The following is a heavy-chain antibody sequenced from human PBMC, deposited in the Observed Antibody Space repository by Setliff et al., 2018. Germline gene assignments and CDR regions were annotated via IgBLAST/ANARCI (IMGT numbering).Heavy chain of an antibody. CDR1: GFTVSSNY. CDR2: IYSGGST. CDR3: ARVIYYDSSGYYFGQGLDY. Sequence: PGESLKISCAASGFTVSSNYVSWVRQAPGKGLEWVSVIYSGGSTYYADSVKGRFTISRDNSKNTLYLQMNSLRAEDTAVYYCARVIYYDSSGYYFGQGLDYWGQGTLVTVSS. J-gene: IGHJ4*02. D-gene: IGHD3-22*01. V-gene: IGHV3-66*02.